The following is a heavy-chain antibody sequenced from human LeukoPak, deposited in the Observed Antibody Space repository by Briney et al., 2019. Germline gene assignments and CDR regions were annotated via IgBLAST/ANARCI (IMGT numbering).Heavy chain of an antibody. CDR1: GGSFSGYY. CDR2: INHSGST. J-gene: IGHJ4*02. D-gene: IGHD3-9*01. V-gene: IGHV4-34*01. Sequence: SETLSLTCAVYGGSFSGYYWSWIRQPPGKGLEWIGEINHSGSTNYNPSLKSRVTISVDTSKNQFSLKLSSVTAADTAVYYCARESAERYFDYWGQGTLVTVCS. CDR3: ARESAERYFDY.